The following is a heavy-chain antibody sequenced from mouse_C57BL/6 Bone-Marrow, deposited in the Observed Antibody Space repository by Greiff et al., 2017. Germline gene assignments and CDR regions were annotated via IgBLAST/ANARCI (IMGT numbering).Heavy chain of an antibody. V-gene: IGHV1-81*01. D-gene: IGHD1-1*01. J-gene: IGHJ3*01. CDR2: IYPRSGNT. Sequence: VQLQQSGAELVRPGASVKLSCKASGYTFTSYGISWVKQRTGQGLEWIGEIYPRSGNTYYNEKFKGKATLTADKSSSTAYMELRSLTSEDSAVYFCARGGGSGAWFAYWGQGTLVTVSA. CDR1: GYTFTSYG. CDR3: ARGGGSGAWFAY.